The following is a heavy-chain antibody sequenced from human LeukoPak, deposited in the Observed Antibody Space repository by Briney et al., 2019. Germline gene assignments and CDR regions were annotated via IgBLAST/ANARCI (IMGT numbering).Heavy chain of an antibody. CDR1: GGTFGSYA. D-gene: IGHD6-13*01. CDR3: ARVFSSSRFDY. CDR2: IIPIFGTA. V-gene: IGHV1-69*06. J-gene: IGHJ4*02. Sequence: ASVKVSCKASGGTFGSYAISWVRQAPGQGLEWMGGIIPIFGTANYAQKFQGRVTITADKSTSTAYMELSSLRSEDTAVYYCARVFSSSRFDYWGQGTLVTVSS.